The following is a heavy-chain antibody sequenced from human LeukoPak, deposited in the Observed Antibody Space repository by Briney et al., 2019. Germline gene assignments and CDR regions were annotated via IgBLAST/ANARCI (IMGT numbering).Heavy chain of an antibody. V-gene: IGHV1-18*01. D-gene: IGHD4/OR15-4a*01. CDR2: ISAYNGNT. CDR3: ARRHTEYGYFQH. CDR1: GGTFSSYA. J-gene: IGHJ1*01. Sequence: ASVKVSCKASGGTFSSYAISWVRQAPGQGLEWMGWISAYNGNTNYAQKLQGRVTMTTDTSTSTAYMELRSLRSDDTAVYYCARRHTEYGYFQHWGQGTLVTVSS.